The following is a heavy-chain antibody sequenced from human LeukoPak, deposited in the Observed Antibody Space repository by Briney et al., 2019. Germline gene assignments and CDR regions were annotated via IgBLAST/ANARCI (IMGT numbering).Heavy chain of an antibody. CDR2: IYISGST. J-gene: IGHJ3*01. CDR1: GGSISSYY. V-gene: IGHV4-4*09. CDR3: ARHRGYERTGYYFLDAFDF. Sequence: PSETLSLTCTVSGGSISSYYWSWIRQPPGKGLEWIGYIYISGSTDYNPSLKSRVTISLDTSKNLFPLKLSSLTAADTAVYYCARHRGYERTGYYFLDAFDFWGQGTMVTVSS. D-gene: IGHD3-22*01.